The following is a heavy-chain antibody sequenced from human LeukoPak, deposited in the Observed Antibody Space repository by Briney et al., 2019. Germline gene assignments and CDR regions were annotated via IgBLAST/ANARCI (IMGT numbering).Heavy chain of an antibody. CDR1: GYTFTGYY. CDR3: ARGVRGVDYYYYGMDV. V-gene: IGHV1-2*02. Sequence: ASVKVSCKASGYTFTGYYMHWVRQAPGQGLEWMGWINPNSGGTNYAQKFQGRVTMTRDTSISTAYMELSRLRSDDTAVYYCARGVRGVDYYYYGMDVWGQGTTVTVSS. CDR2: INPNSGGT. D-gene: IGHD3-10*01. J-gene: IGHJ6*02.